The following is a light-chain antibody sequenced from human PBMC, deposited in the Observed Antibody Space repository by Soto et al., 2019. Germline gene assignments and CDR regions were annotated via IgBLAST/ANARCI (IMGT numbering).Light chain of an antibody. Sequence: EIVLTQSPGTLSLSPGERATLSCRASQSVSSSYLAWYQQKPGQAPRLLIYGASSRATGTPDRFSGSGSGTDFALTISRLETEDFGVYSGHQYGSSSDTFGQGTKLEIK. V-gene: IGKV3-20*01. J-gene: IGKJ2*01. CDR2: GAS. CDR3: HQYGSSSDT. CDR1: QSVSSSY.